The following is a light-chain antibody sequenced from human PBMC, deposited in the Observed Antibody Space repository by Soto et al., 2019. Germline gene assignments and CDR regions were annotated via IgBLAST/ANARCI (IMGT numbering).Light chain of an antibody. CDR1: QTISSNY. J-gene: IGKJ3*01. CDR2: GAS. V-gene: IGKV3-20*01. CDR3: QQYGRSPPEFT. Sequence: EIVLTQSPGTLSLSAGERATLSCRASQTISSNYLAWYQQKPGQAPRLLIFGASYRDTGIPDRFSGSGSGTDFTLTISRLDPEDFAVYYCQQYGRSPPEFTFGPGTKVDIK.